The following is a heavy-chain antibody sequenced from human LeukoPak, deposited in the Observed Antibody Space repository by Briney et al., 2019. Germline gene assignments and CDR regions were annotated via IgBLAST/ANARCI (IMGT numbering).Heavy chain of an antibody. CDR3: AKDPEAGYYFDY. J-gene: IGHJ4*02. CDR2: ISGSGGST. D-gene: IGHD3-10*01. V-gene: IGHV3-23*01. CDR1: GFTFSSYA. Sequence: GGSLRLSCAASGFTFSSYAMSWVRQAPGKGLEWVSAISGSGGSTYYADSVKGRFTISRDNSKNTLYLQMNSLRGEDTAVYYCAKDPEAGYYFDYWGQGTLVTVSS.